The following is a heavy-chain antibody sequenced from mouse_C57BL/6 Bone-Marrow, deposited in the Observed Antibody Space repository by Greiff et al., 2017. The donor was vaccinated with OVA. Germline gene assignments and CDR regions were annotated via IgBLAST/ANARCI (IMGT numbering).Heavy chain of an antibody. Sequence: EVQLQQSGPELVKPGASVKMSCKASGYTFTDYNMHWVKQSHGKSLEWIGYINPNNGGTSYNQKFKGKATLTVNKSSSTAYMELRSLTSEDSAVYYCARGTTVASYAMDYWGQGTSVTVSS. CDR3: ARGTTVASYAMDY. CDR2: INPNNGGT. D-gene: IGHD1-1*01. CDR1: GYTFTDYN. J-gene: IGHJ4*01. V-gene: IGHV1-22*01.